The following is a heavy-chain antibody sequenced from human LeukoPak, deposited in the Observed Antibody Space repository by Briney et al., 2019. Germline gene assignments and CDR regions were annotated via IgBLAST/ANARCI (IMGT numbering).Heavy chain of an antibody. CDR3: ARLYYYDSSGYSD. CDR1: GYSFTNYW. V-gene: IGHV5-51*07. CDR2: IYPGDSDT. Sequence: GESLKISCKGSGYSFTNYWIGWVHQMPGKGLVWMGIIYPGDSDTRYSPSFQGQVTISADKSINTAYLQWSSLKASDTAMYYCARLYYYDSSGYSDWGQETLVTVSS. D-gene: IGHD3-22*01. J-gene: IGHJ4*02.